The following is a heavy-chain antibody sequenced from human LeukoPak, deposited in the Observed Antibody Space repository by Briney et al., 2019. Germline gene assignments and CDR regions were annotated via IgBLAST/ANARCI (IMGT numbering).Heavy chain of an antibody. CDR1: GFTFSSYA. CDR2: IRYDGSIK. CDR3: AKGIAVAGTELAD. V-gene: IGHV3-30*02. Sequence: GGSLRLSCAASGFTFSSYAMHWVRQAPGKGLDWVSFIRYDGSIKYYADSVEGRFTISRDNSKNTLYLQMNSLRADDTAVYYCAKGIAVAGTELADWGQGTLVTVSA. J-gene: IGHJ4*02. D-gene: IGHD6-19*01.